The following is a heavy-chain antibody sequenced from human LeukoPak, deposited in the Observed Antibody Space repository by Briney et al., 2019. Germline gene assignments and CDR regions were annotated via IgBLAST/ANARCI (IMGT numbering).Heavy chain of an antibody. CDR3: ARDYRDYYYYGMDV. V-gene: IGHV4-4*07. Sequence: SETLSLTCTVSGGSISSYYWSWIRQPAGKGLEWIGRIYTSGSTNYNPSLKSRVTMSVDTSKNQFSLKLSSVTAADTAAYYCARDYRDYYYYGMDVWGQGTTVTVSS. J-gene: IGHJ6*02. CDR2: IYTSGST. CDR1: GGSISSYY. D-gene: IGHD3-16*02.